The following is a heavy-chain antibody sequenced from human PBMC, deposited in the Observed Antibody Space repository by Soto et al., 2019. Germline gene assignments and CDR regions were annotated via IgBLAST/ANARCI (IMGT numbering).Heavy chain of an antibody. CDR2: IWYDGSNK. Sequence: QVQLVESGGGVVQPGRSLRLSCAASGFTFSSYGMHWVRQAPGKGLEWVAVIWYDGSNKYYADSVKGRFTISRDNSKNTLYLQMNSLRAEDTAVYYCARSEVTPRYNYFDYWGQGTLVTVSS. CDR3: ARSEVTPRYNYFDY. J-gene: IGHJ4*02. V-gene: IGHV3-33*01. D-gene: IGHD2-21*02. CDR1: GFTFSSYG.